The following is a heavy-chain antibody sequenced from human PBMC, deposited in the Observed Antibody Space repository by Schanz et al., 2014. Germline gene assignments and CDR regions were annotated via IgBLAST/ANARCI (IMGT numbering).Heavy chain of an antibody. D-gene: IGHD3-22*01. CDR2: IVPIAGIT. CDR1: GGTFSSDT. Sequence: QVHLVQSGSEVKKPGSSVKVSCKASGGTFSSDTFSWVRQAPGQGLEWMGRIVPIAGITNYAQRFQGRVTITADKSSDTAYMELSSLRSEDTAVYYCAREVGLYDRGWFAPWGQGTLVTVSS. CDR3: AREVGLYDRGWFAP. V-gene: IGHV1-69*08. J-gene: IGHJ5*02.